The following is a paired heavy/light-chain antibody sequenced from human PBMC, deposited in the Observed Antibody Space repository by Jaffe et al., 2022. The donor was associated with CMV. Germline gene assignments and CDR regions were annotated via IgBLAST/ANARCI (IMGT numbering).Light chain of an antibody. Sequence: SSELTQPTSVSVSPGQTAVITCSGDALPKQYAYWYQQRPGQAPVLLIYKDSERPLGIPERFSGSSSGTTVTLTISGVQAEDEADYYCQSTVSSVTYPIIFGGGTKLTVL. V-gene: IGLV3-25*03. CDR1: ALPKQY. J-gene: IGLJ2*01. CDR2: KDS. CDR3: QSTVSSVTYPII.
Heavy chain of an antibody. J-gene: IGHJ4*02. CDR1: GFTFSSYA. Sequence: EVQLLESGGGSAQPGGSLRLSCAASGFTFSSYAMSWVRQAPGKGLEWVSAISRSGGTQYYADSVKGRFTVSRDNSKNTLYLQMNSLRVEDTAVYYCAKELEVGYYFDYWGQGTLVAVSS. V-gene: IGHV3-23*01. D-gene: IGHD1-1*01. CDR3: AKELEVGYYFDY. CDR2: ISRSGGTQ.